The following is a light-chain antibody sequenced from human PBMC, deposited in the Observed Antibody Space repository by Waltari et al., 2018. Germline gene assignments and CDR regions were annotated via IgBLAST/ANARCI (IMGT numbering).Light chain of an antibody. J-gene: IGLJ3*02. CDR1: SSNIRSNT. V-gene: IGLV1-44*01. CDR3: ASWDDSLSVVL. CDR2: TNN. Sequence: QTALTQPPSTSGTPGQRVTISCSGSSSNIRSNTVNWYQQLPGTAPKLLIYTNNQRPSGVPDRFSASKSGTSASLAISGLQSEDEAHYYCASWDDSLSVVLFGGGTKLTVL.